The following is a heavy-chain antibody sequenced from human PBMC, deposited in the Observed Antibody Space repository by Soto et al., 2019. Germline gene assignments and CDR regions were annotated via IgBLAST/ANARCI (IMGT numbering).Heavy chain of an antibody. J-gene: IGHJ5*02. Sequence: ASVKVSCKASGYTFTSYYMHWVRQAPGQGLEWMGIINPSGGSTSYAQKFQGRVTMTRDTPTSTVYMELSSLRSEDTAVYYCATVINGTPKYNWFDPWGQGTLVTVSS. D-gene: IGHD1-7*01. CDR2: INPSGGST. V-gene: IGHV1-46*01. CDR3: ATVINGTPKYNWFDP. CDR1: GYTFTSYY.